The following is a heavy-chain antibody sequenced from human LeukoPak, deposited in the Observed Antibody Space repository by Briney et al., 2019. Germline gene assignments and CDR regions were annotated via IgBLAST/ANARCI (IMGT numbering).Heavy chain of an antibody. CDR3: ARDRVVAYLDS. Sequence: GGSLRLSCAASGLTFRSHGFHWVRQAPGKGLEWVSLIWLDGSKQYYADTVKDRFTISRDNSKNTVYLQMNSLRAEDTAVYYCARDRVVAYLDSWGQGTLVTVSS. D-gene: IGHD2-2*01. V-gene: IGHV3-33*01. CDR2: IWLDGSKQ. J-gene: IGHJ4*02. CDR1: GLTFRSHG.